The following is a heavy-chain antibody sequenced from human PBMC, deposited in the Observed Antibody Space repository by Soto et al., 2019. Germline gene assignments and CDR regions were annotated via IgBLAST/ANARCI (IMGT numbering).Heavy chain of an antibody. CDR3: ARTQSVFDL. J-gene: IGHJ4*02. Sequence: SQTLSLTFAISGDSVSSSSAAWNWIRQSPSRGLEWLGRTYYRSKWYSEYAISVKSRITINPDTSKNQFSLQLSSVTPEDTAVYYCARTQSVFDLWGQGTLVTVSS. V-gene: IGHV6-1*01. CDR2: TYYRSKWYS. CDR1: GDSVSSSSAA.